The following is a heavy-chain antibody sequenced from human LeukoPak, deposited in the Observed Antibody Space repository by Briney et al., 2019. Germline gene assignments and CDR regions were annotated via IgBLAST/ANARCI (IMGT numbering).Heavy chain of an antibody. CDR2: IIPIFGTA. J-gene: IGHJ4*02. D-gene: IGHD2-15*01. CDR1: GGTFSSYA. CDR3: AGEDLRYCSTGSCPDY. Sequence: GASVKVSCKASGGTFSSYAITWVRQAPGQGLEYMGGIIPIFGTANYAQKFQGRVTITADKSTSTAYMELSSLRSEDTAVYYCAGEDLRYCSTGSCPDYWGQGTLVTVSS. V-gene: IGHV1-69*06.